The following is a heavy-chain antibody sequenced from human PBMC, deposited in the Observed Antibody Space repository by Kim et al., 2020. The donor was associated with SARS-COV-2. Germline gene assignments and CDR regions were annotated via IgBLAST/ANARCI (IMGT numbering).Heavy chain of an antibody. J-gene: IGHJ5*02. D-gene: IGHD3-22*01. CDR2: IYYSGST. Sequence: SETLSLTCTVSGGSISSGGYYWSWIRQHPGKGLEWIGYIYYSGSTYYNPSLKSRVTISVDTSKNQFSLKLSSVTAADTAVYYCARDGGYYDSSGYRARGWFDPWGQGTLVTVSS. CDR3: ARDGGYYDSSGYRARGWFDP. CDR1: GGSISSGGYY. V-gene: IGHV4-31*03.